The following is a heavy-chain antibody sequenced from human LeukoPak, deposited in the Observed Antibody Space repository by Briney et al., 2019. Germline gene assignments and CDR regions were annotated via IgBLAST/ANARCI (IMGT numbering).Heavy chain of an antibody. CDR2: INPNSGGT. Sequence: EASVKVSCKASGYTFTGYHMHWVRQAPGQGLEWMGWINPNSGGTNYSQKFQGRVTMTRDTSISTAYMELGRLRFDDTAVYYCARDGRSDDDYSNYVNWFDPWGQGILVTVSS. CDR1: GYTFTGYH. V-gene: IGHV1-2*02. J-gene: IGHJ5*02. D-gene: IGHD4-11*01. CDR3: ARDGRSDDDYSNYVNWFDP.